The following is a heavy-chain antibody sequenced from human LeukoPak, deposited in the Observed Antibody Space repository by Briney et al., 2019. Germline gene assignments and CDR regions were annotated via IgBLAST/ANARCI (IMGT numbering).Heavy chain of an antibody. CDR3: ARASEGKSPYYYYMDV. V-gene: IGHV1-46*01. CDR2: INPSGGST. CDR1: GYTFTSYY. Sequence: ASVKVSCKASGYTFTSYYMHWVRQAPGQGLEWMGIINPSGGSTSYAQKFQGRVTMTGDTSTSTVYMELSSLRSEDTAVYYCARASEGKSPYYYYMDVWGKGTTVTVSS. J-gene: IGHJ6*03.